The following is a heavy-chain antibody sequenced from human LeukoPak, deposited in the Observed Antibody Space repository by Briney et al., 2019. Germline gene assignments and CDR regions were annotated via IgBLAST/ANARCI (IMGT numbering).Heavy chain of an antibody. CDR3: VKSGGYGLIDY. J-gene: IGHJ4*02. CDR1: GDSISTSKSY. Sequence: SDTLSLTCTVSGDSISTSKSYWGWIRQPPLKGLEWIGSIYYTGNTYYNASLKSRVTISVDTSKNQFSLRLSSVTAADTAMYYCVKSGGYGLIDYWGQGTLVTVSS. D-gene: IGHD6-19*01. CDR2: IYYTGNT. V-gene: IGHV4-39*01.